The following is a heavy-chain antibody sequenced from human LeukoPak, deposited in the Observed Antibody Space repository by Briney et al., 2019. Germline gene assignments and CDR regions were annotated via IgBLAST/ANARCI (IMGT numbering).Heavy chain of an antibody. D-gene: IGHD3-3*01. Sequence: VASVKVSCKASGGTFSSYAISWVRQAPGQGLEWMGGIIPIFGTANYAQKLQGRVTITADESTSTAYMELSSLRSEDTAVYYCAALWSGYYGDAFDIWGQGTMVTVSS. V-gene: IGHV1-69*13. CDR3: AALWSGYYGDAFDI. CDR2: IIPIFGTA. CDR1: GGTFSSYA. J-gene: IGHJ3*02.